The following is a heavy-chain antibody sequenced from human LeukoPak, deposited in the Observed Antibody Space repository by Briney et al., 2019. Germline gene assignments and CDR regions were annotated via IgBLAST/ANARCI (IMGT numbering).Heavy chain of an antibody. D-gene: IGHD2-2*02. CDR2: IIPIFGTA. Sequence: SVKVSCKASGGTFSSYAISWVRQAPGQGLEWMGGIIPIFGTANYAQRFQGRVTITADESTSTAYMELSSLRSEDTAVYYYASPSGGYCSSTSCYTNNWFDPWGQGTLVTVSS. J-gene: IGHJ5*02. CDR3: ASPSGGYCSSTSCYTNNWFDP. V-gene: IGHV1-69*13. CDR1: GGTFSSYA.